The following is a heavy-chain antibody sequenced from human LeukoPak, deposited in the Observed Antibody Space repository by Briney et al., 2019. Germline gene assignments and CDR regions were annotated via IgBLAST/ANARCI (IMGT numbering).Heavy chain of an antibody. CDR3: ARDRDIAAAGLNFDY. Sequence: PGGSLRLSCAASGFTFSSYAMSWVRQAPGKGLEWVSAISGSGGSTYYADSVKGRFTISRDNAKNSLYLQMNSLRAEDTAVYYCARDRDIAAAGLNFDYWGQGTLVTVSS. CDR2: ISGSGGST. D-gene: IGHD6-13*01. V-gene: IGHV3-23*01. J-gene: IGHJ4*02. CDR1: GFTFSSYA.